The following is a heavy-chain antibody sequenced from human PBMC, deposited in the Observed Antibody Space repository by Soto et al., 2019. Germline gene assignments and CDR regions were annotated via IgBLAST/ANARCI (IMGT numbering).Heavy chain of an antibody. J-gene: IGHJ4*02. CDR2: IYYSGST. D-gene: IGHD5-12*01. V-gene: IGHV4-39*01. Sequence: SETLSLTCTVSGGSISSSSYYWGWIRQPPGKGLERNGSIYYSGSTYYNPSLKSRVTISVDTSKNQFSLKLSSVTAADRAVYYCARSSGYSGDDTFDYWGQGTLVTVSS. CDR1: GGSISSSSYY. CDR3: ARSSGYSGDDTFDY.